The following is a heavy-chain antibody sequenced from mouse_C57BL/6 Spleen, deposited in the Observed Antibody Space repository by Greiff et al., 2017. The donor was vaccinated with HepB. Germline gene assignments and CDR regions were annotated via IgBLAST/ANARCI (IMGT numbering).Heavy chain of an antibody. CDR3: STRYFDV. CDR2: IYPGSGSN. D-gene: IGHD2-1*01. Sequence: QVQLQQPGAELVKPGASVKMSCKASGYTFNSYWITWVKQRPGQGLEWIGDIYPGSGSNTYNEKFKNKATLTVNTSSSTTYMQLSSLTSEDSAVSYCSTRYFDVWGTGTTVTVSS. CDR1: GYTFNSYW. J-gene: IGHJ1*03. V-gene: IGHV1-55*01.